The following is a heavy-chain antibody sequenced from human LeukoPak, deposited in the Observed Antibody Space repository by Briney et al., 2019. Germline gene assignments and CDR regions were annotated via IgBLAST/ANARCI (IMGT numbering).Heavy chain of an antibody. CDR2: IRYDGSNR. CDR1: GFTFSSYG. V-gene: IGHV3-30*02. D-gene: IGHD2-15*01. CDR3: ASGYDCSGGSCYPKNFDY. Sequence: SGGSLRLSCGVSGFTFSSYGMHWVRQAPGKGLEWVAYIRYDGSNRHYADSVKGRFTISRDNSKNTLYLQMNSLRAEDTAVYYCASGYDCSGGSCYPKNFDYWGQGTLVTVSS. J-gene: IGHJ4*02.